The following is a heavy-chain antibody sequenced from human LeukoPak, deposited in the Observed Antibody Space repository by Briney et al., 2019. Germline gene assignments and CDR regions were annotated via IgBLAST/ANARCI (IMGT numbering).Heavy chain of an antibody. V-gene: IGHV1-8*01. D-gene: IGHD2-21*02. CDR2: MNPYTGNT. CDR1: GYTFTSYD. J-gene: IGHJ4*02. Sequence: ASVKVSCKASGYTFTSYDINWVRQATGQGLEWMGWMNPYTGNTGYAQKFQGRVTMTRDTSISTASMELSRLISEDTAVYYCARPRACGDCYHTHDFWGQGSLVTVSS. CDR3: ARPRACGDCYHTHDF.